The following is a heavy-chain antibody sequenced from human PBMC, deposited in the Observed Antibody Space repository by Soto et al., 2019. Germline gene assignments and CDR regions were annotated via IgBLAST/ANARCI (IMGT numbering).Heavy chain of an antibody. Sequence: GASVKVSCKTSGYTFSSYAITCVRQAPGQVLEWMGWISGHNGNTNYAQQLQGRVSMTTDTSTSTAYMELRSLRSDDTAVYYCARDLGPRWLQSLYYYGMDVWGQGTTVTVSS. CDR2: ISGHNGNT. V-gene: IGHV1-18*04. D-gene: IGHD5-12*01. J-gene: IGHJ6*02. CDR1: GYTFSSYA. CDR3: ARDLGPRWLQSLYYYGMDV.